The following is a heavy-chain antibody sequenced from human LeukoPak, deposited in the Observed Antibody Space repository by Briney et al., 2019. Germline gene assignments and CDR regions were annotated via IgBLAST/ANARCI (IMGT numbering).Heavy chain of an antibody. J-gene: IGHJ6*03. Sequence: PGGSLRLSCAASGFTFSSYGMHWVRQAPGKGLEWVAFIRYDGGNKYYADSVKGRFTISRDNSKNTLYLQMNSLRAEDTAVYYCARDTSLGYEDYYYMDVWGKGTTVTVSS. V-gene: IGHV3-30*02. CDR2: IRYDGGNK. CDR3: ARDTSLGYEDYYYMDV. CDR1: GFTFSSYG. D-gene: IGHD5-12*01.